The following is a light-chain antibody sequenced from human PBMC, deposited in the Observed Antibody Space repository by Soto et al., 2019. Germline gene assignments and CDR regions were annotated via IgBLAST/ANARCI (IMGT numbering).Light chain of an antibody. V-gene: IGKV1-39*01. J-gene: IGKJ4*01. CDR3: QQSYSTPPLT. CDR1: QSISSY. CDR2: AAS. Sequence: DIQITQSPSSLSASVVDRVTITCRASQSISSYLNWYQQKPGKAPKLLIYAASSLQSGVPSRFSGSGSGTDFTLTISSLQPEDFATYYCQQSYSTPPLTFGGGTKVDI.